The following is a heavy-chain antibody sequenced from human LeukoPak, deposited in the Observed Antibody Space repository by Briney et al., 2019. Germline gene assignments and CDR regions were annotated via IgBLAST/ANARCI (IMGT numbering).Heavy chain of an antibody. J-gene: IGHJ4*02. D-gene: IGHD2-21*01. CDR1: GFTFSDYY. CDR3: AKDFRIGYSAHFDY. V-gene: IGHV3-11*01. CDR2: ISSSGSTL. Sequence: GGSLRLSCAASGFTFSDYYMSWIRQAPGKGLEWVSYISSSGSTLYYADSVKGRFTISRDNAKNSLYLQMDSLRGEDTAVYYCAKDFRIGYSAHFDYWGQGALVTVSS.